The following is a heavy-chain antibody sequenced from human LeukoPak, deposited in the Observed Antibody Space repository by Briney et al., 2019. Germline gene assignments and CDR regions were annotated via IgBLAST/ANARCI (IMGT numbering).Heavy chain of an antibody. CDR3: ARGRGVPYYYDSSGYYPADY. D-gene: IGHD3-22*01. J-gene: IGHJ4*02. CDR1: GASISSGDYY. V-gene: IGHV4-30-4*01. CDR2: IYYSGST. Sequence: SETLSLTCTVSGASISSGDYYWSWIRQPPGKGLECIGRIYYSGSTYYNPSLKSRVTISVDTSKNQFSLKLSSVTAADTAVYYCARGRGVPYYYDSSGYYPADYWGQGTLVTVSS.